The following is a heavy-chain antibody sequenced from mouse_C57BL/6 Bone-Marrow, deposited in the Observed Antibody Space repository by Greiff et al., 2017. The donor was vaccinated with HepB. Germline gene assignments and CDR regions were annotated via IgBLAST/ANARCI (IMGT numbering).Heavy chain of an antibody. J-gene: IGHJ1*03. Sequence: DVQLVESGPELVKPGASVKMPCKASGYTFTDYNMDWVKQSHGKSLEWIGDINPNNGGTIYNQKFKGKATLTVDKSSSTAYMELRSLTSEDTAVYYCARKFAGYFDVGGTGNTVTVSS. CDR2: INPNNGGT. CDR3: ARKFAGYFDV. CDR1: GYTFTDYN. V-gene: IGHV1-18*01.